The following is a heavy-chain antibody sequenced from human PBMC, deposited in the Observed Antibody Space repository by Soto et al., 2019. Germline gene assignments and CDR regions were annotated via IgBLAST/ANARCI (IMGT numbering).Heavy chain of an antibody. CDR1: GDSVSSNSAA. D-gene: IGHD6-19*01. Sequence: QVQLQQSGPGLVKPSQTLSLTCAISGDSVSSNSAAWNWIRQSPSRGLEWLGRTYYRSKWYNDYAVSVKSRITINPATSKNQFSLQLNSVTPEDTAVYYCARTGDGIAVAGEEGGFDYWGQGTLVTVSS. J-gene: IGHJ4*02. CDR2: TYYRSKWYN. V-gene: IGHV6-1*01. CDR3: ARTGDGIAVAGEEGGFDY.